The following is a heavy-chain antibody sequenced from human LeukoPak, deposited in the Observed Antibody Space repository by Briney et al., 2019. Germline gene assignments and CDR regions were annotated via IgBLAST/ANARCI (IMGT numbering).Heavy chain of an antibody. CDR2: IRYSGCT. Sequence: SETLSLTCTVYGGSISSSGYLWGWIRQPPGKGLELLGNIRYSGCTYYKPSLKSRVTISVDTSKNQFSLKLSSLTAPDTAVYYCLRSHGAYWGQGTLVTVSS. D-gene: IGHD3-10*01. CDR1: GGSISSSGYL. CDR3: LRSHGAY. J-gene: IGHJ4*02. V-gene: IGHV4-39*01.